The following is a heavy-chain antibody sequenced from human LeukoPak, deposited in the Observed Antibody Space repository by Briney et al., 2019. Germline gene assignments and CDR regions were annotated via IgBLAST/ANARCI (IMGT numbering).Heavy chain of an antibody. J-gene: IGHJ4*02. D-gene: IGHD2-8*02. CDR2: IFPSGGEI. V-gene: IGHV3-23*01. Sequence: PGGSLRLSCAASGFTFDDYTMHWVRQAPGKGLEWVSSIFPSGGEIHYADSVRGRFTISRDNSKSTLSLQMNSLRAEDTAIYYCATYRQVLLPFESWGQGILVTVSS. CDR1: GFTFDDYT. CDR3: ATYRQVLLPFES.